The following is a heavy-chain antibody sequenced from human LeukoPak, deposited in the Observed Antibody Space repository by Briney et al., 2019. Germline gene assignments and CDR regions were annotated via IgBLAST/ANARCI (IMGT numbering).Heavy chain of an antibody. Sequence: PGGSLRLSCVASGFSLSNHWMNWVRQAPGKGLEWVSSISSSSSYIYYADSVKGRFTISRDNAKNSLYLQMNSLRAEDTAVYYCARKGRVSSGWYADYWGQGTLVTVSS. J-gene: IGHJ4*02. CDR1: GFSLSNHW. D-gene: IGHD6-19*01. CDR2: ISSSSSYI. CDR3: ARKGRVSSGWYADY. V-gene: IGHV3-21*01.